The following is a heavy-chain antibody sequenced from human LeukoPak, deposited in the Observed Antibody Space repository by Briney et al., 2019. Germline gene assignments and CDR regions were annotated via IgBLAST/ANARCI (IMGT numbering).Heavy chain of an antibody. Sequence: SETLSLTCAVYGGSFSGYYWNWIRQPPGKGLEWIGEINHTGNTNYNPSLKSRVTISVDTSKNEFSLILTSVTAADTAEYYCARHLYYSASAFWYIDLWGRGTLVIVSP. D-gene: IGHD3-10*01. J-gene: IGHJ2*01. CDR2: INHTGNT. CDR1: GGSFSGYY. V-gene: IGHV4-34*01. CDR3: ARHLYYSASAFWYIDL.